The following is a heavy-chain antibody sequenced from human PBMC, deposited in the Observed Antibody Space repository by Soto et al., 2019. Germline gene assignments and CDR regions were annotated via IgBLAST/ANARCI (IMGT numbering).Heavy chain of an antibody. Sequence: SVKVSCKASGGTFSSYAISWVRHAPGQGLEWMGGIIPIFGTANYAQKFQGRVTITADKSTRTAYMELRSLRSQDTAVYYFASDRSWALPPPHCFDYCGQRTLVTVSS. V-gene: IGHV1-69*06. CDR3: ASDRSWALPPPHCFDY. CDR1: GGTFSSYA. CDR2: IIPIFGTA. D-gene: IGHD6-6*01. J-gene: IGHJ4*02.